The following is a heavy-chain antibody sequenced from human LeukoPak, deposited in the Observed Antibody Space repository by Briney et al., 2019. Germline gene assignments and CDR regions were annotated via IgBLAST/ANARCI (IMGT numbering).Heavy chain of an antibody. Sequence: GASVKVSRKASGYTFNGYFLNWVRQAPGQGLEWMGWINPTTGDTRYSQKFQGRVTLTRDMSISTGYMELRRLKPDDTAVYYCARNYSDWSDPWGQGTLVTVSS. CDR1: GYTFNGYF. J-gene: IGHJ5*02. V-gene: IGHV1-2*02. CDR2: INPTTGDT. CDR3: ARNYSDWSDP. D-gene: IGHD4-11*01.